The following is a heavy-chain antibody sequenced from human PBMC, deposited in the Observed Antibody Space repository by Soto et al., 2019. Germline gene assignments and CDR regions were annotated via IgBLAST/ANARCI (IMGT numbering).Heavy chain of an antibody. J-gene: IGHJ4*02. CDR1: GYSFTSYW. CDR3: ARHGGWNYVLSHSAIVDY. V-gene: IGHV5-10-1*03. CDR2: IDPSDSYT. D-gene: IGHD1-7*01. Sequence: EVQLVQSGAEVKKPGESLRISCKGSGYSFTSYWISWVRQMPGKGLEWMGRIDPSDSYTNYSPSFQGHVTISADKSISTAYLQWSSLKASDTAMYYCARHGGWNYVLSHSAIVDYWGQGTLVTVSS.